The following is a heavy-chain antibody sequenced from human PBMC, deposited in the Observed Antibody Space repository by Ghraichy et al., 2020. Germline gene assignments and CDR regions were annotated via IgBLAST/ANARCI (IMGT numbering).Heavy chain of an antibody. D-gene: IGHD3-16*01. V-gene: IGHV3-23*01. CDR3: AKDSFVGAGDYFDY. Sequence: GESLNISCVASGFTFSRYAMSWVRQAPGKGLEWVSVSGSGGSTYYADSVKGRFTISRDNSKNTLYLQMNILRAEDTAVYYCAKDSFVGAGDYFDYWGQGTLVTVSS. CDR1: GFTFSRYA. J-gene: IGHJ4*02. CDR2: SGSGGST.